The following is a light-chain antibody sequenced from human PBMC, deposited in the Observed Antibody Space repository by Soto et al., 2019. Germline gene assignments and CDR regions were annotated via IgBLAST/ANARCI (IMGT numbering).Light chain of an antibody. V-gene: IGKV1-39*01. CDR3: QQRGT. CDR1: QSISRY. Sequence: DIQMTQSPSSLSASVGDRVTITCRASQSISRYLNWYQQKPGKAPKLLIYAASSLQSGVPSRFSGSGSGTDFTPTISSLQPEDFATYYCQQRGTFGQGTKLEIK. J-gene: IGKJ2*02. CDR2: AAS.